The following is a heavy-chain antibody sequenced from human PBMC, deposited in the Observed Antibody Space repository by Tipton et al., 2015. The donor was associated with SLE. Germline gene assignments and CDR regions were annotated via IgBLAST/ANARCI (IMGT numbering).Heavy chain of an antibody. CDR3: ARGVRLQLWPRGVDY. Sequence: TLSLTCTVSGGSISSGGYYWSWIRQHPGKGLEWIGYIYYSGSTYYNPSLKSRVTISVDTSKNQFSLKLSSVTAADTAVYYCARGVRLQLWPRGVDYWGQGTLVTVSS. D-gene: IGHD5-18*01. J-gene: IGHJ4*02. CDR1: GGSISSGGYY. CDR2: IYYSGST. V-gene: IGHV4-31*03.